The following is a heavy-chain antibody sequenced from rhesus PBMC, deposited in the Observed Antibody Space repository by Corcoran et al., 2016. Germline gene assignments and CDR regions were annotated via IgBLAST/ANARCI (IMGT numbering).Heavy chain of an antibody. CDR3: TTDNPHSWNYKG. D-gene: IGHD1-1-1*01. CDR2: IRRKADGEEA. Sequence: EVQLVESGAGLVKPGGSLSISCVASAFTFINFWTSGVRQVSGKGLGCVSRIRRKADGEEADSAASVKGRFTISRDDSKNTLYLQMNSLKTEDTAVYYCTTDNPHSWNYKGWGQGVLVTVSS. J-gene: IGHJ4*01. CDR1: AFTFINFW. V-gene: IGHV3-30*02.